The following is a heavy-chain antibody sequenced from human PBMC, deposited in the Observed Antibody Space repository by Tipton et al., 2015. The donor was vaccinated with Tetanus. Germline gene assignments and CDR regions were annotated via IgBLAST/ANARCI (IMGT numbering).Heavy chain of an antibody. CDR2: VNQGGST. J-gene: IGHJ5*02. V-gene: IGHV4-34*01. CDR1: DGSFNAYY. CDR3: ARGTWLYTSTYHRHWLDP. D-gene: IGHD6-13*01. Sequence: TLSLTCGVSDGSFNAYYWSWIRQTPGKGLEWIGEVNQGGSTKYNPSFNSRAAISVDTSKNEFPLTLSSVTAADTAVYYCARGTWLYTSTYHRHWLDPWGQGTLVTVSS.